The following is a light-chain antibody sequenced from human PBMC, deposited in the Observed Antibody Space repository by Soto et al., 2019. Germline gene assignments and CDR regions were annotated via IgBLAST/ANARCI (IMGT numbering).Light chain of an antibody. V-gene: IGKV1-12*01. Sequence: DIQMTQSPSSVSVSVGDTVTITCRANQGIDDWLAWYQQKPGKAPKLLMYGSFTLQSGVPSRFSGSRSGTDFILTISSLQPEDFATYYCQQAKDFPLTFGGGTKVEIK. CDR1: QGIDDW. CDR2: GSF. J-gene: IGKJ4*01. CDR3: QQAKDFPLT.